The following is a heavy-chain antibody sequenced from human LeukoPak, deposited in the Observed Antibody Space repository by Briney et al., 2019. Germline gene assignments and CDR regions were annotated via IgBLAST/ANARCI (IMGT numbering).Heavy chain of an antibody. J-gene: IGHJ6*03. CDR2: IYYSGST. V-gene: IGHV4-59*12. CDR3: ARAASGDAVDYYGSGRRYYYYYMDV. D-gene: IGHD3-10*01. CDR1: GGSISSYY. Sequence: SETLSLTCTVSGGSISSYYWSWIRQPPGKGLEWIGYIYYSGSTNYNPSLKSRVTISVDTSKNQFSLEVMSVTAADTAVYYCARAASGDAVDYYGSGRRYYYYYMDVWGKGTTVTISS.